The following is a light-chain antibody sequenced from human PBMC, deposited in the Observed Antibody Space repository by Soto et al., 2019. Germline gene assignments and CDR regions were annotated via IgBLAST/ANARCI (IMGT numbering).Light chain of an antibody. CDR1: QSVSSSY. J-gene: IGKJ2*01. V-gene: IGKV3-20*01. Sequence: EIVLTQSPGTLSLSPGERATLSCRASQSVSSSYLAWYQQKPGQAPRLLIYAASSSATGIPDRFSGSGSGTDFTLTISRLEPEDVAVSYCQQYGSSAYTFGQGTKLEIK. CDR2: AAS. CDR3: QQYGSSAYT.